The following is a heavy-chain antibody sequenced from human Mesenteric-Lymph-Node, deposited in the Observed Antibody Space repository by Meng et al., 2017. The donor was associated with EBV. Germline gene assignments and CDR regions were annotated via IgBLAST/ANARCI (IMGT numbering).Heavy chain of an antibody. J-gene: IGHJ4*02. V-gene: IGHV4-30-4*01. CDR3: AREIYCTSASCPFDY. D-gene: IGHD2-2*01. Sequence: QGHLQDAGPGLVKPSQTLSLTCTRSGGFISSGGYYWSWIRQSPGKGLEWIGYIYYSGTTYYNPSLQSRVSMSMDSSRNQFSLKLSSVTAADTAVYYCAREIYCTSASCPFDYWGQGTLVTVFS. CDR2: IYYSGTT. CDR1: GGFISSGGYY.